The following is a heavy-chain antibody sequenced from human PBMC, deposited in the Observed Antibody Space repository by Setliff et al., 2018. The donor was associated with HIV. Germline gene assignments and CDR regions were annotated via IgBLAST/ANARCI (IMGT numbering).Heavy chain of an antibody. CDR3: ATLDHSGGNFLAY. J-gene: IGHJ4*02. Sequence: SETLSLTCTVSGGSVNDFYCNWIRQPPGKGPEWIGYIHSSGSTIYNPSLKSRITISLDTSKEQFSLELSSATAADTAVYYCATLDHSGGNFLAYWGQGSRVTAPQ. V-gene: IGHV4-4*09. D-gene: IGHD2-21*02. CDR1: GGSVNDFY. CDR2: IHSSGST.